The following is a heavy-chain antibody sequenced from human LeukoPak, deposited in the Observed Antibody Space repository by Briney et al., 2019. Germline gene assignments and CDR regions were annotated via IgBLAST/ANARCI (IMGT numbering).Heavy chain of an antibody. CDR1: GFTFSSYS. J-gene: IGHJ5*02. Sequence: GGSLRLSCAASGFTFSSYSINWVRQAPGKGLEWVSSIISISSYIYYADSVKGRFTISRDNAKNSLYLQMNSLRAEDTAVYYCARDPGDIVVVPAALNWFDPWGQGTLVTVSS. V-gene: IGHV3-21*01. CDR2: IISISSYI. CDR3: ARDPGDIVVVPAALNWFDP. D-gene: IGHD2-2*01.